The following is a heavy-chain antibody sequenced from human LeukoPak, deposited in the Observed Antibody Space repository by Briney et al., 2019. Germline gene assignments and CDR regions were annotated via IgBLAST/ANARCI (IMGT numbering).Heavy chain of an antibody. D-gene: IGHD4-23*01. J-gene: IGHJ4*02. Sequence: TSETLSLTCAVYGGSFSGYYWSWIRQPPGKGLEWIGEINHSGSTNYNPSLKSRVTISVDTSKNQFSLKLSSVTAADTAVYYCARGPRRVVTPSNFDYWGQGTLVTVSS. CDR1: GGSFSGYY. CDR2: INHSGST. CDR3: ARGPRRVVTPSNFDY. V-gene: IGHV4-34*01.